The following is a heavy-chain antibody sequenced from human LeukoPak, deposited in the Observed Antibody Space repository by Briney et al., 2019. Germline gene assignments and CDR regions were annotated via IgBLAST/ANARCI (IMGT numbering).Heavy chain of an antibody. D-gene: IGHD1-26*01. CDR2: IFHSGST. Sequence: SETLSLTCTVSGGSISSYYWTWIRQRPGKGLEWIGYIFHSGSTNYNPSLKSRVTISVDTSKNQFSLKLSSVTAADTAVYYCVRGRTSYNWFDPWGQGTLVTVSS. J-gene: IGHJ5*02. CDR3: VRGRTSYNWFDP. V-gene: IGHV4-59*01. CDR1: GGSISSYY.